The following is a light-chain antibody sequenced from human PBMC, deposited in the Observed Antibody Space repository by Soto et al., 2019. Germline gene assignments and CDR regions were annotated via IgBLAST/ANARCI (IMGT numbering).Light chain of an antibody. CDR3: SSYAGSNGV. Sequence: QSVLTQPPSASGSPGQSVTISCTGTSSDVGGYNYVSWYQQHPGKAPKLMIYEVSKRPSGVPDRFSGSKSGNTASLTVSGLQAEDEADYYWSSYAGSNGVFGTGTKLTVL. V-gene: IGLV2-8*01. CDR2: EVS. J-gene: IGLJ1*01. CDR1: SSDVGGYNY.